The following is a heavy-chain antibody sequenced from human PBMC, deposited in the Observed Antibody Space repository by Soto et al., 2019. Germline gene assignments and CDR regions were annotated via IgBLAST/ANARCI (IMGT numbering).Heavy chain of an antibody. Sequence: QVPLVQSGAEVKKPGASVKVSCKASGHTFTSYGISWVRQAPGQGLEWMGWISAYNGNTNYAQKLQGRVAMTTDTSTNTAYMELRSLRSDDTAVYYCASSDSSGWYGELDYWGRGTLVTVSS. V-gene: IGHV1-18*01. CDR2: ISAYNGNT. D-gene: IGHD6-19*01. CDR1: GHTFTSYG. J-gene: IGHJ4*02. CDR3: ASSDSSGWYGELDY.